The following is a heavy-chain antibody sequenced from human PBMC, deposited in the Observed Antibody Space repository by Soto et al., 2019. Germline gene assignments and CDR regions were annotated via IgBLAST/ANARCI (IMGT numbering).Heavy chain of an antibody. D-gene: IGHD6-19*01. CDR2: IIPILGIA. Sequence: QVQLVQSGAEVKKPGSSVKVSCKASGGTFSSYTISWVRQAPGQGLEWMGRIIPILGIANYAQKFQGRVTITADKSTSTAYMELSSLRSEDTAVYYCASESSGWNQQERKNTKYNWFDPWGQGTLVTVSS. V-gene: IGHV1-69*02. J-gene: IGHJ5*02. CDR1: GGTFSSYT. CDR3: ASESSGWNQQERKNTKYNWFDP.